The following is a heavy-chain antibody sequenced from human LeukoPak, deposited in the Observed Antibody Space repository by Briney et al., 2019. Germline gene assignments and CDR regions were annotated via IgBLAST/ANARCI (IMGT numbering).Heavy chain of an antibody. J-gene: IGHJ4*02. Sequence: PSETLSLTCTVSGGSISSYHWSWIRQPAGKGLEWIGRIHTSGSTNYNPSLKSRVTMSADTSKNQFSLKLSSVTAADTAVYYCARDGYYYDSSGYIRFDYWGQGTLVTVSS. D-gene: IGHD3-22*01. V-gene: IGHV4-4*07. CDR2: IHTSGST. CDR1: GGSISSYH. CDR3: ARDGYYYDSSGYIRFDY.